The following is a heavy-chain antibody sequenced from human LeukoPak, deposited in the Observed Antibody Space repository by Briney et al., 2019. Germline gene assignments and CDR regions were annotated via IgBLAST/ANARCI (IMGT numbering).Heavy chain of an antibody. CDR1: GFTFSTFA. CDR3: AREPHNYYDSSGYYNYFDY. J-gene: IGHJ4*02. Sequence: GGSLRLSCAASGFTFSTFAMSWVRQAPGKGLEWVSGISGTGGSAYYADSVRGRFTISRDDSKNTLYLQMNSLRAEDTAVYYCAREPHNYYDSSGYYNYFDYWGQGTLVTVSS. V-gene: IGHV3-23*01. D-gene: IGHD3-22*01. CDR2: ISGTGGSA.